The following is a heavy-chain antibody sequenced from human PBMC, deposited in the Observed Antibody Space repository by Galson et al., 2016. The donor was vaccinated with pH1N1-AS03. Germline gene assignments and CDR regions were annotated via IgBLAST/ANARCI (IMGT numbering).Heavy chain of an antibody. CDR2: INTDSGVT. CDR1: GYIFTGFY. CDR3: ARDPRGPCTSATCPTTYYFGMDV. D-gene: IGHD2-2*01. J-gene: IGHJ6*02. Sequence: SVKVSCKAPGYIFTGFYVHWVRQAPGQGLEWMGWINTDSGVTNYAQKFEAWVTMTRDTSVSTAYMELYGLKSDDTAVYYCARDPRGPCTSATCPTTYYFGMDVWGQGTTVIVSS. V-gene: IGHV1-2*04.